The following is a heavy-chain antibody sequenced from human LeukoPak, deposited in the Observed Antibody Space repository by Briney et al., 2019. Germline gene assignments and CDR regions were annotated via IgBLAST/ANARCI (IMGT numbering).Heavy chain of an antibody. CDR1: GYTFTSYG. CDR3: ARSNYYYDSSGYYYFDY. CDR2: ISAYNGNT. V-gene: IGHV1-18*01. Sequence: SVKVSCKASGYTFTSYGISWVRQAPGQGLEWMGWISAYNGNTNYAQKLQGRVTMTTDTSTSTAYMELRSLRSDDTAVYYCARSNYYYDSSGYYYFDYWGQGTLVTVSS. J-gene: IGHJ4*02. D-gene: IGHD3-22*01.